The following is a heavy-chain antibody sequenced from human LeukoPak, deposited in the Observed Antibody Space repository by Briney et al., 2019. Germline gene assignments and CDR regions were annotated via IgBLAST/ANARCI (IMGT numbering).Heavy chain of an antibody. CDR2: IYYSGSS. Sequence: SETLSLTCTASGGSISSFYWNWIRQPPGKGLEWLGYIYYSGSSNYNPSLKSRITISVDTSKNQFSLNLSSVTAADTAVYYCARHRGYSSGLFEYWGQGTLVTVSS. V-gene: IGHV4-59*08. D-gene: IGHD6-19*01. CDR3: ARHRGYSSGLFEY. J-gene: IGHJ4*02. CDR1: GGSISSFY.